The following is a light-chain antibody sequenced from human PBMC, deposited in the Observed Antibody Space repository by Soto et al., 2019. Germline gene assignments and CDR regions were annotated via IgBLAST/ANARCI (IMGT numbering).Light chain of an antibody. J-gene: IGLJ1*01. V-gene: IGLV1-47*01. CDR3: VAWDDSLSGYV. CDR1: SSNIGRDY. CDR2: RGN. Sequence: QAVVTQPPSVSGTPGQRVNISCSGSSSNIGRDYVYWYQQFPGTAPKLLIYRGNQRPSGVPDRFSGSKSGTSASLAISGLRSDDESDYYCVAWDDSLSGYVFGTGTKVPVL.